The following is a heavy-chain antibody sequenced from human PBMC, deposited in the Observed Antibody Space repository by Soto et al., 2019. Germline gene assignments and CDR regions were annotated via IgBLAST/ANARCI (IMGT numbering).Heavy chain of an antibody. CDR1: GGSISSSSYY. CDR2: IYYSGST. Sequence: PSETLSLTCTVSGGSISSSSYYWGWIRQPPGKGLEWIGSIYYSGSTYYNPSLKSRVTISVDTSKNQFSLKLSSVTAADTAVYYCASQTTVTRNDAFDIWGQGTMVTVSS. CDR3: ASQTTVTRNDAFDI. V-gene: IGHV4-39*01. D-gene: IGHD4-17*01. J-gene: IGHJ3*02.